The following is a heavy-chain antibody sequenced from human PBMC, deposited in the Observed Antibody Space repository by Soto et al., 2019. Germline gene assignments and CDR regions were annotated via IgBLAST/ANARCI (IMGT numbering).Heavy chain of an antibody. CDR3: ARDVWSRASGPPDS. J-gene: IGHJ4*02. V-gene: IGHV3-9*01. CDR1: GFTCDDYA. Sequence: GGSLRLSCAASGFTCDDYAMHWVRQAPGKGLEWVTGISWNSDTIGYADSVKGRLTISRDNAKNSLYLQMSSLRAEDTAFYYCARDVWSRASGPPDSWGQGNLVTVSS. CDR2: ISWNSDTI. D-gene: IGHD3-10*01.